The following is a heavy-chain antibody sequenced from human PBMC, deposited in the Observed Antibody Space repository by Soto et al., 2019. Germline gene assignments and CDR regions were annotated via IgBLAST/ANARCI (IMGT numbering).Heavy chain of an antibody. D-gene: IGHD4-17*01. V-gene: IGHV2-70*01. J-gene: IGHJ4*02. CDR3: ARIRYGDPSNYFDY. Sequence: TLVTTTPPLQXTRTFFWFSLSTSEMCVIWIRQPPVKALEWLALIDWDDDKYYSTSLKTRLTISNYTSKNQVVLTMTNMDTVDTSKYYCARIRYGDPSNYFDYWGQGTLGTASS. CDR2: IDWDDDK. CDR1: WFSLSTSEMC.